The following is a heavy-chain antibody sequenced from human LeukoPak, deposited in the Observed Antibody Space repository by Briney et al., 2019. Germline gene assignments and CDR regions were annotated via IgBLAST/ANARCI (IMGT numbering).Heavy chain of an antibody. CDR1: GFTFSSFW. CDR3: ARDMRGDGFDI. V-gene: IGHV3-7*04. CDR2: IRQDGSEK. D-gene: IGHD2-2*01. J-gene: IGHJ3*02. Sequence: GGSLRLSCAASGFTFSSFWMTWVRQAPGKGLEWVANIRQDGSEKYYVDSVEGRFTISRDNAKKSLFLQMNSLRVEDTAVYYCARDMRGDGFDIWGQGTMVTVPS.